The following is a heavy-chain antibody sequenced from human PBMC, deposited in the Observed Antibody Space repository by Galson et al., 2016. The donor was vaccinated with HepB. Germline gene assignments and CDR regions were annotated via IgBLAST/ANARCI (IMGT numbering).Heavy chain of an antibody. D-gene: IGHD5-18*01. CDR2: IIPIFGTT. V-gene: IGHV1-69*13. CDR3: ATLAHTAFDY. CDR1: GGTFSTYA. J-gene: IGHJ4*02. Sequence: SVKVSCKASGGTFSTYAITWVRQAPGQGLEWMGGIIPIFGTTIYAQKFQGRVTITADESTGTAYMELSSLRSEDTAVYYCATLAHTAFDYWGQGTLVTVSS.